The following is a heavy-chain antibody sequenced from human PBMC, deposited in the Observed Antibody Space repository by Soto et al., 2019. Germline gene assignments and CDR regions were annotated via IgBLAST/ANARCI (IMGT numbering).Heavy chain of an antibody. Sequence: QVQLQQSGPGLVKPSQTLSLTCAISGDSVSSNSAAWNWIRQSPSRGLEWLGRTYYRSKWYNDYALSVISRIPIHADTSKIQLSLQLNADTPEDTAVYYCARGSCTFGGVIDAFDYWGQGTLVTVSS. J-gene: IGHJ4*02. D-gene: IGHD3-16*02. CDR2: TYYRSKWYN. CDR1: GDSVSSNSAA. V-gene: IGHV6-1*01. CDR3: ARGSCTFGGVIDAFDY.